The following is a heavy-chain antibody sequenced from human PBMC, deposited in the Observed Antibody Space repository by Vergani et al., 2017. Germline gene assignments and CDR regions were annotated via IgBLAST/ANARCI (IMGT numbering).Heavy chain of an antibody. J-gene: IGHJ4*02. V-gene: IGHV1-46*03. CDR1: EYTFSNYY. Sequence: QVQVVQSGAEVKKSGASVKVSCKTSEYTFSNYYMHWVRQAPGQGLEGMGIINPSGGHTNYAQKFKGRVTMTRDPSTSTVYMELSSLRSEDTAIYYWARGDYGILTGYRYRGQGTLVTVSA. CDR3: ARGDYGILTGYRY. D-gene: IGHD3-9*01. CDR2: INPSGGHT.